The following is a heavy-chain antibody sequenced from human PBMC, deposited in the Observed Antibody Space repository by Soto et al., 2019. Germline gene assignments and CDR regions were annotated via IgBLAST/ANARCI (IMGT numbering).Heavy chain of an antibody. Sequence: ASVKVSCKVSGYALTALSMHWVRLAPGKGLEWMGSFDPEYGGKIYEQKFQGRVTMTEDTSTDTAYMELSSLRFEDTAVYYCTTANLNYAMDVWGQGITVTVSS. J-gene: IGHJ6*02. CDR1: GYALTALS. CDR3: TTANLNYAMDV. CDR2: FDPEYGGK. V-gene: IGHV1-24*01.